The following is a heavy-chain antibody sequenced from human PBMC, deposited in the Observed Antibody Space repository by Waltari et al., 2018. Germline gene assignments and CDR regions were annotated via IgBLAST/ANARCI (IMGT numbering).Heavy chain of an antibody. J-gene: IGHJ6*02. D-gene: IGHD3-22*01. V-gene: IGHV3-30*09. CDR2: ISYNERNI. Sequence: QVQLVESGGGVVQPGRSLRLSCSASESTFSSYALHWVLQAPGKGLEWVAVISYNERNIYYVDSVKGRFAISRDNSKKMLYLQMNSLRPEDTAVYYCARDYCDRTNCHGMDVWGQGTTVTVSS. CDR3: ARDYCDRTNCHGMDV. CDR1: ESTFSSYA.